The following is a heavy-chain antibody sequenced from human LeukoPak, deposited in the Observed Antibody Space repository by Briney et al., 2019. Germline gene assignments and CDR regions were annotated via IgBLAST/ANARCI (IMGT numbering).Heavy chain of an antibody. V-gene: IGHV1-69*10. J-gene: IGHJ3*02. CDR1: GGTFSSNA. CDR3: ARDVGYSNYVGAFDI. Sequence: ASVKVSCKASGGTFSSNAISWVRQVPGQGPEWMGGIFPISGITNYAQKFQVRVTFTADKSTSTAYMDLSSLRSEDTAVYYCARDVGYSNYVGAFDIWGQGTMVTVSS. D-gene: IGHD4-11*01. CDR2: IFPISGIT.